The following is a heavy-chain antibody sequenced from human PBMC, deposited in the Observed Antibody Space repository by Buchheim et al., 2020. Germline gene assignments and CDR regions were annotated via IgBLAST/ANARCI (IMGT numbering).Heavy chain of an antibody. V-gene: IGHV3-73*01. D-gene: IGHD3-22*01. CDR3: TRSRNYDTSGPDAFDI. CDR2: IRSEPNCYAT. Sequence: EVQLVESGGGLVQPGGSLKLSCAASGFTFSGSAIHWVRQASGKGLEWVGRIRSEPNCYATANAASVKGRFTVSRDDSKNTAYLQMNSLETEDTAVYYCTRSRNYDTSGPDAFDIWGQGT. CDR1: GFTFSGSA. J-gene: IGHJ3*02.